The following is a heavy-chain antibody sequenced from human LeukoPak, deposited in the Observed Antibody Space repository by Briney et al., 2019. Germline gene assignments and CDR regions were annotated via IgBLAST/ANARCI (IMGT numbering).Heavy chain of an antibody. D-gene: IGHD6-13*01. CDR3: ARQPGSSRLRYYYGMDV. J-gene: IGHJ6*02. CDR1: GFTFSSYG. CDR2: IYYSGST. V-gene: IGHV4-39*01. Sequence: GSLRLSCAASGFTFSSYGMHWIRQPPGKGLEWIGSIYYSGSTYYNPSLKSRVTISVDTSKNQFSLKLSSVTAADTAVYYCARQPGSSRLRYYYGMDVWGQGTTVTVSS.